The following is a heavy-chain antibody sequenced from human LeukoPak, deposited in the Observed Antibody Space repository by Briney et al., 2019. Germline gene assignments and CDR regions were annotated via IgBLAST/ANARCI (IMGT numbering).Heavy chain of an antibody. V-gene: IGHV4-38-2*01. CDR3: ASGYQLLYYFGY. D-gene: IGHD2-2*01. CDR1: GYSISSGYY. Sequence: PSETLSLTCAVSGYSISSGYYWGWIRQPPGKGLEWIGSIYHSGSTYYNPSLKSRVTISVDTSKNQFSLKLSSVTAADTAVYYCASGYQLLYYFGYWGQGTLVTVSS. J-gene: IGHJ4*02. CDR2: IYHSGST.